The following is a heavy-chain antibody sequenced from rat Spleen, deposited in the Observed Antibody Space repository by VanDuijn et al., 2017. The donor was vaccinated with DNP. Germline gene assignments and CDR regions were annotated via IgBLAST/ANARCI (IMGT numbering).Heavy chain of an antibody. CDR2: IHMGRGDT. D-gene: IGHD4-3*01. J-gene: IGHJ2*01. V-gene: IGHV1-43*01. CDR3: ARRNSGSLIDY. Sequence: QVQLQQSGAELAKPGSSVKISCKASGHTFNSYYVGWIKQTTGQGLEYIGYIHMGRGDTNCNENFKGKATLTVDKSSSTAFMQLSSLTPDDSAVYYCARRNSGSLIDYWGQGVMVTVSS. CDR1: GHTFNSYY.